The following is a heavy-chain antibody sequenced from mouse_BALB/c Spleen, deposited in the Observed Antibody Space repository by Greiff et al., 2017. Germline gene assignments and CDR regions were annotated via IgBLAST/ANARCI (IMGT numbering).Heavy chain of an antibody. J-gene: IGHJ1*01. CDR3: ARRCYCSSSWYFDV. Sequence: VQLQESGPELVKPGVSVKISCKGSGYSFTGYAMHWVKQSHGKSLEWIGVISTYYGAASYNQKFKGKATMTVDKSSSTAYMKLARLTSEDSAIYYCARRCYCSSSWYFDVWGAGTTVTVSS. V-gene: IGHV1-67*01. D-gene: IGHD1-1*01. CDR1: GYSFTGYA. CDR2: ISTYYGAA.